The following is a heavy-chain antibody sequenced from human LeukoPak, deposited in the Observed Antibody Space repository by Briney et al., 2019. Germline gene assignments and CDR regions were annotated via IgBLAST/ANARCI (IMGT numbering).Heavy chain of an antibody. CDR2: ISGSGGST. Sequence: GGSLRLSCAASGFTFSSYAMSWVRQAPGKGLEWVSAISGSGGSTYFADSVKGRFTISRDNAKNSLYLQMNSLRAEDTAVYYCARDVSSSWYHWFDPWCQGTLVTVSS. V-gene: IGHV3-23*01. CDR3: ARDVSSSWYHWFDP. D-gene: IGHD6-13*01. J-gene: IGHJ5*02. CDR1: GFTFSSYA.